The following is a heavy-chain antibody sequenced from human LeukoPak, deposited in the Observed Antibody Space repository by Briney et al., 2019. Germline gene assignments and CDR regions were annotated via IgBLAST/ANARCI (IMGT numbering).Heavy chain of an antibody. CDR3: ARDCCGYETFDY. Sequence: ASVKVSCKASGYTFTGYYMHWVRQAPGQGLEWMGWINPNSGGTNYAQKFQGRVTMTRGTSISTAYMELSRLRSDDTAVYYCARDCCGYETFDYWGQGTLVTVSS. D-gene: IGHD5-12*01. J-gene: IGHJ4*02. CDR2: INPNSGGT. CDR1: GYTFTGYY. V-gene: IGHV1-2*02.